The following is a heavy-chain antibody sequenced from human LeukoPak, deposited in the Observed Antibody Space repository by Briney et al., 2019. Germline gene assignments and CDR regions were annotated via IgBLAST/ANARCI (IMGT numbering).Heavy chain of an antibody. CDR3: ASGIVGATAVDY. D-gene: IGHD1-26*01. J-gene: IGHJ4*02. V-gene: IGHV1-18*01. CDR1: GCTFTSYG. Sequence: ASVKVSCKASGCTFTSYGISWVRQAPGQGLEWMGWISAYNGNTNYAQKLQGRVTMTTDTSTSTAYMELRSLRSDDTAVYYCASGIVGATAVDYWGQGTLVTVSS. CDR2: ISAYNGNT.